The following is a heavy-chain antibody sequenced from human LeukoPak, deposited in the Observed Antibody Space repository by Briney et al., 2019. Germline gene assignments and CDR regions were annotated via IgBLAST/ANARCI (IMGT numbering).Heavy chain of an antibody. Sequence: GGSLRLSCAASGFTFRSYGMSWVRQAPGKGLEWVSYISSSGSTIYYADSVKGRFTISRDNAKNSLYLQMNSLRAEDTAVYYCARCSGGSCYSYYYYYGMDVWGQGTTVTVSS. CDR1: GFTFRSYG. CDR2: ISSSGSTI. J-gene: IGHJ6*02. V-gene: IGHV3-48*04. CDR3: ARCSGGSCYSYYYYYGMDV. D-gene: IGHD2-15*01.